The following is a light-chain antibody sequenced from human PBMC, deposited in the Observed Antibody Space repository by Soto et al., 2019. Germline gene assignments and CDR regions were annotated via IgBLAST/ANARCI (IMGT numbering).Light chain of an antibody. CDR1: QGISNA. CDR2: DAS. CDR3: QQFNSFPLT. V-gene: IGKV1-13*02. Sequence: AIQLTQSPSSLSASVGDRVTITCRASQGISNALAWYHQKPVKAPKHLIYDASSLDRGVPSRFSGSGSGTDFTLTISRLQPEDFATYYWQQFNSFPLTFGGGTKVEIK. J-gene: IGKJ4*01.